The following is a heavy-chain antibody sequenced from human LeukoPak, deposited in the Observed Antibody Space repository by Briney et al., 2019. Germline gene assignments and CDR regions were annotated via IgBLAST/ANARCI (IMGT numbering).Heavy chain of an antibody. D-gene: IGHD3-16*02. CDR1: GGSISSSSYY. CDR2: IYYSGST. CDR3: ARHSGVMITFGGVIVEGMGV. J-gene: IGHJ6*02. Sequence: SETLSLTCTVSGGSISSSSYYWGWIRQPPGMGLEWLGNIYYSGSTYYNPSLKSRVTISVDTSKNQFSLKLSSVTASDTAVYYCARHSGVMITFGGVIVEGMGVWGQGTTVTVSS. V-gene: IGHV4-39*01.